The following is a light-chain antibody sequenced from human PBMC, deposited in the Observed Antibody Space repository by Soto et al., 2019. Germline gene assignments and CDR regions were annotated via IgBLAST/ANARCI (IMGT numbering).Light chain of an antibody. CDR2: DVS. Sequence: QCVLTQPASVSGSPGQSITSSCPGTSSDVGGYNYVSWYQQHPGKAPKFMIYDVSNRPSGVSTRFSGSKSGNTASLTISGLQAEDEADYYCNSYTTSNTRQIVFGTGTRVTGL. V-gene: IGLV2-14*01. J-gene: IGLJ1*01. CDR3: NSYTTSNTRQIV. CDR1: SSDVGGYNY.